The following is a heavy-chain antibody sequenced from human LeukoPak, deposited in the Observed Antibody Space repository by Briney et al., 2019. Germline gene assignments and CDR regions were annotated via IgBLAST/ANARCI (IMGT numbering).Heavy chain of an antibody. V-gene: IGHV3-33*08. Sequence: GGSLRLSCAASGFTFSSYAMSWVRQAPGKGLEWVAVIWYDGSSKYYADSVKGRFTISRDNSKNTLYLQMNSLRAEDTAVYYCARGVIVPAAAWYYMDVWAKGPRSPSP. CDR1: GFTFSSYA. D-gene: IGHD2-2*01. CDR3: ARGVIVPAAAWYYMDV. J-gene: IGHJ6*03. CDR2: IWYDGSSK.